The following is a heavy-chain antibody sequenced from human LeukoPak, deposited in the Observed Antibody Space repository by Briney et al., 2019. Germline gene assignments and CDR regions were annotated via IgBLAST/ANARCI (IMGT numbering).Heavy chain of an antibody. CDR1: GGTFSSYA. CDR2: IIPIFGTA. CDR3: ARAFYYYGSGSYPPYYYYYMDV. J-gene: IGHJ6*03. Sequence: SVKVSCKASGGTFSSYAISWVRQAPGQGLEWMGGIIPIFGTANYAQKFQGRVTITTDESTSTAYMQMSSLRSEDTAVYYCARAFYYYGSGSYPPYYYYYMDVWGKGTTVTVSS. D-gene: IGHD3-10*01. V-gene: IGHV1-69*05.